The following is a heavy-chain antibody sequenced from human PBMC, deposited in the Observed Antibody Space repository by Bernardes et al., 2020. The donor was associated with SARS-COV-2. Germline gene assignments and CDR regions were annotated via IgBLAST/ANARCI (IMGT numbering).Heavy chain of an antibody. CDR2: ITHSGSN. V-gene: IGHV4-34*01. CDR1: GGSFSGYC. Sequence: SETLSLTCAVYGGSFSGYCWTWIRQPPGKGREWIGEITHSGSNNYNPSLKSRVTISADRSKNQFSLKLSSVTAADTAVYYCARTPDYDVLTGSYAEGFDSWGQGTQVTVSS. D-gene: IGHD3-9*01. CDR3: ARTPDYDVLTGSYAEGFDS. J-gene: IGHJ5*01.